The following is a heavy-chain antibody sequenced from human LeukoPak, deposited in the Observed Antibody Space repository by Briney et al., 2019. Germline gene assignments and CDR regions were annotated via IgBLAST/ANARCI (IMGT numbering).Heavy chain of an antibody. J-gene: IGHJ4*02. CDR1: GGSTSSSSYY. Sequence: SETLSLTCTVSGGSTSSSSYYWGWIRQPPGKGLEWIGSIYYSGSTYYNPSLKSRVTISVDTSKNQFSLKLSSVTAADTAVYYCARTTGATTHFFDYWGQGTLVTVSS. CDR2: IYYSGST. CDR3: ARTTGATTHFFDY. D-gene: IGHD1-26*01. V-gene: IGHV4-39*01.